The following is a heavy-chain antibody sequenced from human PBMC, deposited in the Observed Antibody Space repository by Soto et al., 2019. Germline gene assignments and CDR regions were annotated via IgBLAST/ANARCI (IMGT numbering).Heavy chain of an antibody. CDR3: ARSPVATATSYCGGDCPTDY. J-gene: IGHJ4*02. CDR1: GGTFSSYT. Sequence: QVQLVQSGAEVKKPGSSVKVSCKASGGTFSSYTISWVRQAPGQGLEWMGRIIPILGIANYAQKFQGRVTITADKSTSTXYXVVSSLRSEDTAVYYCARSPVATATSYCGGDCPTDYWGQGTLVTVSS. V-gene: IGHV1-69*02. D-gene: IGHD2-21*02. CDR2: IIPILGIA.